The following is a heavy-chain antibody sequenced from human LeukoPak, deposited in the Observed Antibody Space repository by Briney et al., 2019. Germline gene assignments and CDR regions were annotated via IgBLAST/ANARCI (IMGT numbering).Heavy chain of an antibody. J-gene: IGHJ4*02. CDR1: GYSISSDSY. CDR3: ARSMRRNFPDY. Sequence: SETLSLTCTVSGYSISSDSYWGWIRQPPGKGLEWIGSIYHSGSTYYNPSLKSRVTMSVGTSKSQFSLKQSSVTATDTAVYYCARSMRRNFPDYWGQGTLVTVSS. V-gene: IGHV4-38-2*02. D-gene: IGHD2/OR15-2a*01. CDR2: IYHSGST.